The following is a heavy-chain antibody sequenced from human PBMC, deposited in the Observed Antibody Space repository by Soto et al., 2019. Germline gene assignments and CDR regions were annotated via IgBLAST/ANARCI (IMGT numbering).Heavy chain of an antibody. V-gene: IGHV1-2*02. CDR2: INANSGDT. CDR1: GYTFTGYY. CDR3: ARGENWFDP. Sequence: ASVKVSCKASGYTFTGYYMHWVRQAPGQGLEWMGWINANSGDTHYAQKLQGRVTMTRDTFTSTAYMELSSLRSDDTAVYYCARGENWFDPWGQGTLVTVSS. J-gene: IGHJ5*02.